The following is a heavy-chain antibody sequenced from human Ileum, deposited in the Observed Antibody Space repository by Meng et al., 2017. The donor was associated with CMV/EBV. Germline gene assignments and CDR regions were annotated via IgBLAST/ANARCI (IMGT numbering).Heavy chain of an antibody. CDR3: AREGPRSFRNWFDP. CDR2: SGSRDDT. V-gene: IGHV3-23*01. Sequence: GESLKISCAASGFTFSDYAMSWVRQPPGMGLEWVSTSGSRDDTYYADSVKGRFTVSRDNSKNTMYLQMNSLRAEDTAVYYCAREGPRSFRNWFDPWGQGTLVTVSS. D-gene: IGHD1-26*01. CDR1: GFTFSDYA. J-gene: IGHJ5*02.